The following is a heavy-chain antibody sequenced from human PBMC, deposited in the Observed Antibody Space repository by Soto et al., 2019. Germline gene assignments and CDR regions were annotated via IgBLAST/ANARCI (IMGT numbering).Heavy chain of an antibody. J-gene: IGHJ4*02. V-gene: IGHV1-18*01. CDR2: ISAYNGNT. CDR3: ARDSWIVVVVAATPLDY. D-gene: IGHD2-15*01. CDR1: GYTFTSYG. Sequence: QVQLVQSGAEVKKPGASVKVSCKASGYTFTSYGINWVRQAPGQGLEWMGWISAYNGNTNYAQKLQGRVTMTTDTSTSTAYMELRSLGSDDTAVYYCARDSWIVVVVAATPLDYWGQGTLVTVSS.